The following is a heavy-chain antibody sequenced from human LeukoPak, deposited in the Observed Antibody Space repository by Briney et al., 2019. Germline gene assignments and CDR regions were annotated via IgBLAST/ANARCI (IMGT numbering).Heavy chain of an antibody. Sequence: GGSLRLSCAASGFTFSSYGMHWVRQAPGKGLEWVAVISYDGSNKYYADSVKGRFTISRDNSKNTLYLQMNSLKAEDTAVYYCGVTRNDPFDIWGQGTMVTVSS. CDR1: GFTFSSYG. CDR2: ISYDGSNK. V-gene: IGHV3-30*03. CDR3: GVTRNDPFDI. J-gene: IGHJ3*02. D-gene: IGHD2-21*02.